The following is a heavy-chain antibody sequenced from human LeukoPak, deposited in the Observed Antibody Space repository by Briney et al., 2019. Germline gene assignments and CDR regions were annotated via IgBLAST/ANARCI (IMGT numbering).Heavy chain of an antibody. D-gene: IGHD3-10*01. J-gene: IGHJ4*02. CDR1: GFTFSSYS. CDR3: ARDARNYYGSGSYYCFDY. CDR2: ISSSSSTI. Sequence: GGSLRLSCAASGFTFSSYSMNWVRQAPGKGLEWVSYISSSSSTIYYADSVKDRFTVSRDNAKKSLYLQMNSLTAEDTAVYFCARDARNYYGSGSYYCFDYWGQGTLVTVSS. V-gene: IGHV3-48*04.